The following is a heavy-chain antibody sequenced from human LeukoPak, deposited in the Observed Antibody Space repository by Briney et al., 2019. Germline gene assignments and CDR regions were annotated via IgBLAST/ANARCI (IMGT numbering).Heavy chain of an antibody. V-gene: IGHV4-39*01. Sequence: PSETLSLTCTVSGGSISSSSYYWGWIRQPPGKGLEWIGSIYYSGSTYYNPSLKSRVTISVDTSKNKFSLKLSSVTAADTAVYYCARGLPSCYFDYWGQGTLVTVSS. J-gene: IGHJ4*02. CDR3: ARGLPSCYFDY. CDR1: GGSISSSSYY. CDR2: IYYSGST. D-gene: IGHD2-2*01.